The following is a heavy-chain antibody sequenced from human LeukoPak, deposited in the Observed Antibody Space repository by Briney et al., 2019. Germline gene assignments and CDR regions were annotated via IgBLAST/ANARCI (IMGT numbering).Heavy chain of an antibody. J-gene: IGHJ6*03. D-gene: IGHD4-11*01. CDR2: IYHSGST. Sequence: SETLSLTCTVSGYSISSGYYWGWIRQPPGKGLEWIGSIYHSGSTYYNPSLKSRVTISVDTSKNQFSLKLSSVTAADTAVYYCARGAGTTDYYMDVWGKGTTVTVSS. CDR1: GYSISSGYY. CDR3: ARGAGTTDYYMDV. V-gene: IGHV4-38-2*02.